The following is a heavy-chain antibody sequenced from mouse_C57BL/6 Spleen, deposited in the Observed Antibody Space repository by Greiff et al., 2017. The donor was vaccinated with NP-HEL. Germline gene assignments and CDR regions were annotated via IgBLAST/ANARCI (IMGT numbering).Heavy chain of an antibody. CDR2: IWTGGGT. J-gene: IGHJ2*01. CDR1: GFSLTSYA. CDR3: ARESIYDGYYVDYFDY. Sequence: VKLVESGPGLVAPSQSLSITCTVSGFSLTSYAISWVRQPPGKGLEWLGVIWTGGGTNYNSALKSRLSISKDNSKSQVFLKMNSLQTDDTARYYCARESIYDGYYVDYFDYWGQGTTLTVSS. D-gene: IGHD2-3*01. V-gene: IGHV2-9-1*01.